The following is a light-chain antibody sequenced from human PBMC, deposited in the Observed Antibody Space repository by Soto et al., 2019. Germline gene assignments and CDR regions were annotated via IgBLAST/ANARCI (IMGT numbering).Light chain of an antibody. Sequence: EVMLTQSPATLSLSPGERATLSCMASQSLSTYLAWYQQKPGQAPRLLIYDASNRATGIPARFSGSGSGTDFTLDISSLQSEDFPVYYCQPYNNWPPERTFGQGTKVDI. J-gene: IGKJ1*01. CDR2: DAS. CDR1: QSLSTY. CDR3: QPYNNWPPERT. V-gene: IGKV3-11*01.